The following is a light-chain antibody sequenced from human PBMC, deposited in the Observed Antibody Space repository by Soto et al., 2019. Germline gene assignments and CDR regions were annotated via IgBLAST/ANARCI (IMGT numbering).Light chain of an antibody. V-gene: IGKV3-20*01. CDR1: QSVSLNY. Sequence: EIVLTQSPGTLSLSPGERATLSCRTSQSVSLNYLAWYQQKPGQPPRLLIYGASRRAAGIPDRFSGSGSGTDFTLTISRLEPEDLAVYYCHQYGSTPNTFGQGTKLEIK. CDR3: HQYGSTPNT. CDR2: GAS. J-gene: IGKJ2*01.